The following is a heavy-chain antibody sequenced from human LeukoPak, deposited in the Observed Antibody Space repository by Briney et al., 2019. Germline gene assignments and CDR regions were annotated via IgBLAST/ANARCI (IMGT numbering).Heavy chain of an antibody. Sequence: PGGSLRLSCAACGFIFSSAWMTWVRQAPGKGLEGVGHIKNKTNGGTTDYAAPVKGRFIISRDDSKNTLYLQMNSLRTEDTAVYYCARGFCSSTSCYQGPFDFWGQGTLVTVSS. CDR2: IKNKTNGGTT. CDR3: ARGFCSSTSCYQGPFDF. J-gene: IGHJ4*02. V-gene: IGHV3-15*01. D-gene: IGHD2-2*01. CDR1: GFIFSSAW.